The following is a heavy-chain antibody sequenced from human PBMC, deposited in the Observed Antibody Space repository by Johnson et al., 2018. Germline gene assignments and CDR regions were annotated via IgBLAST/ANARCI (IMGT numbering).Heavy chain of an antibody. CDR3: AILNPAGYGVDV. CDR1: GGSISSYY. J-gene: IGHJ6*02. Sequence: QVQLQESGPGLVKPSESLSLTCTVSGGSISSYYWSWIRQPPGKGLEWIGLIYYSGSTNYNPSLKSRVTISVDTSKNQFSLKLSSVTAAETAVYYCAILNPAGYGVDVWGQGTTVTVSS. V-gene: IGHV4-59*03. CDR2: IYYSGST.